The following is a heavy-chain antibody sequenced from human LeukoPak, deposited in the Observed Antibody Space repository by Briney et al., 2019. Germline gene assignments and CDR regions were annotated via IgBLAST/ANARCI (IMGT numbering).Heavy chain of an antibody. D-gene: IGHD6-6*01. V-gene: IGHV1-69*05. CDR2: IIPIFGTA. CDR1: GGTFSSYA. CDR3: ARGRERGSSSSFTDY. J-gene: IGHJ4*02. Sequence: SVKVSCKASGGTFSSYAISWVRQAPGQGLEWMGGIIPIFGTANYAQKFQGRVTITTDESTSTAYMELSSLRFEDTAVYYCARGRERGSSSSFTDYWGQGTLVIVSS.